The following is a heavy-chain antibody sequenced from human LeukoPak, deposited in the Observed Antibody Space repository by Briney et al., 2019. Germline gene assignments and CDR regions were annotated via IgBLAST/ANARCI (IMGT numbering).Heavy chain of an antibody. Sequence: SETLSLTCTVSGGSISSYYWSWIRQPPGKGLEWIGYIYYSGSTNYNPSLKSRVTISVDTSKNQFSLKLSSVTAADTAIYYCARHENYYGSGTYRFGPWGQGTPVTVSS. CDR1: GGSISSYY. J-gene: IGHJ5*02. V-gene: IGHV4-59*08. CDR3: ARHENYYGSGTYRFGP. D-gene: IGHD3-10*01. CDR2: IYYSGST.